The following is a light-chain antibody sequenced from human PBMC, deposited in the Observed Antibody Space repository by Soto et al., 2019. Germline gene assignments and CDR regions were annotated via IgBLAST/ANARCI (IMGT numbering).Light chain of an antibody. CDR1: QPVSSNF. V-gene: IGKV3-20*01. Sequence: ELVLTQSPGTLSLSPGESAALSCRASQPVSSNFLAWYQQKPGQAPRLLIYGVSSRASGIPDRFFGSGSGTDFTLTINRLEPEDFAVYYCQQYDNWPLTFGGGTKVEIK. J-gene: IGKJ4*01. CDR3: QQYDNWPLT. CDR2: GVS.